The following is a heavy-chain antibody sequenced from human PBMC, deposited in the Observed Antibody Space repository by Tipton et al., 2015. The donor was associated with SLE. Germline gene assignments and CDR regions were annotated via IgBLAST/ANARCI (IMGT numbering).Heavy chain of an antibody. CDR3: AREYFDISTGYPFDY. V-gene: IGHV4-61*09. J-gene: IGHJ4*02. CDR1: GGSITSGGSITSDTYY. Sequence: TLSLTCTVSGGSITSGGSITSDTYYWTWIRQPAGEGLEWIGHIYTSGSTNYNPSLKSRVTISIDTSKNQFSLKLSSVTAADTAVYYCAREYFDISTGYPFDYWGQGTLVTVSS. CDR2: IYTSGST. D-gene: IGHD3-9*01.